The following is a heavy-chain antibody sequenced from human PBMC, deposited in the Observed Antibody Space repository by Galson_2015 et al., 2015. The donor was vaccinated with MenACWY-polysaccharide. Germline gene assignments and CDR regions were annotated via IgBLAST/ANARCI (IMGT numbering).Heavy chain of an antibody. CDR2: ISSSGSTI. V-gene: IGHV3-11*01. Sequence: SLRLSCAASGFTFSDYYMSWIRQAPGKGLGWVSYISSSGSTIYYADSVKGRFTISRDNAKNSLYLQMNSLRAEDTAVYYCARDPNCGGDCHYWYFDLWGRGTLVTVSS. D-gene: IGHD2-21*02. J-gene: IGHJ2*01. CDR3: ARDPNCGGDCHYWYFDL. CDR1: GFTFSDYY.